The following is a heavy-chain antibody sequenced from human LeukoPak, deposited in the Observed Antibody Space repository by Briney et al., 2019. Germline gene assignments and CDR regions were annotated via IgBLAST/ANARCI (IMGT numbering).Heavy chain of an antibody. D-gene: IGHD3-3*01. V-gene: IGHV3-11*04. CDR3: VRTLHFLEWSRSGPYFQH. J-gene: IGHJ1*01. Sequence: GGSLRLYCAASGFTFSDYYMTWIRQAPGKGLEWLSYISNSGDNIFYADSVKGRFTISRDNAKTSLYLQMNSLTAEDTAIYYCVRTLHFLEWSRSGPYFQHWGQGTLLTVSS. CDR2: ISNSGDNI. CDR1: GFTFSDYY.